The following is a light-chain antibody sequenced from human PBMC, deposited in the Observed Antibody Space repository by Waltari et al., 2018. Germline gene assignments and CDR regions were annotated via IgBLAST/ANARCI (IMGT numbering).Light chain of an antibody. CDR1: GSHIGAGYD. V-gene: IGLV1-40*01. CDR2: GSS. Sequence: QSVLTQPPSVSGAPGQRVPISCTGSGSHIGAGYDVHWYQQLPRAAPKLLIYGSSTRPLGVPDRFFGSTSGTSASLAITGLQAEDEADYYCQSYDTSLSVVFGGGTKLTVL. J-gene: IGLJ3*02. CDR3: QSYDTSLSVV.